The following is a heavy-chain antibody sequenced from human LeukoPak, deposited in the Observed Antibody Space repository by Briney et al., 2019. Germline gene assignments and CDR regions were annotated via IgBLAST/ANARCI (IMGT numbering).Heavy chain of an antibody. V-gene: IGHV3-23*01. CDR3: AKRMDTIMVKGAFDY. D-gene: IGHD5-18*01. CDR2: VSANGVYT. CDR1: GFTFSNYA. Sequence: GGSLRLSCAASGFTFSNYAMSWVRQAPGKGLEWVSSVSANGVYTYYADSVQGRFTISRDNSKNTLYLHMSSLSAEATAVYYCAKRMDTIMVKGAFDYWGQGTLVSVSS. J-gene: IGHJ4*02.